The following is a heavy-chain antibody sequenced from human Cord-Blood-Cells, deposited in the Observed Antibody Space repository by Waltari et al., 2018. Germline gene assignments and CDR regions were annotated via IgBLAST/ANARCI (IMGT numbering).Heavy chain of an antibody. V-gene: IGHV1-46*01. CDR1: GYTFTSYY. Sequence: QVQLVQSGAEVKKPGASVKVSCKASGYTFTSYYMHWVRQAPGQGLEWMGIINPSGGSTSYAQKFQGRVTMTRDTSTSTVYMGLSSLRSEDTAVYYCARAYYAPYFDYWGQGTLVTVSS. D-gene: IGHD3-3*01. CDR3: ARAYYAPYFDY. J-gene: IGHJ4*02. CDR2: INPSGGST.